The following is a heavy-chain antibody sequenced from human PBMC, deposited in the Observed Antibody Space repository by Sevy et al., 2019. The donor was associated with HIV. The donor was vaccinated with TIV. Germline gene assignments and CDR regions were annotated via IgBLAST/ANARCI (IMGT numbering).Heavy chain of an antibody. CDR1: GGTFSSYA. V-gene: IGHV1-69*13. J-gene: IGHJ6*02. Sequence: ASVKVSCKASGGTFSSYAISWVRQAPGQGLEWMGGIIPIFGTANYAQKFQGRVTITADESTSTAYMELSSLGSEDTAVYYCARDEYYYDSSGYYYYYYYGMDVWGQGTTVTVSS. CDR2: IIPIFGTA. D-gene: IGHD3-22*01. CDR3: ARDEYYYDSSGYYYYYYYGMDV.